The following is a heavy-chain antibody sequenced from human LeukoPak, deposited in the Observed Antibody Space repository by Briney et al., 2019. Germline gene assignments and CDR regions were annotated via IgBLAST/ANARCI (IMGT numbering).Heavy chain of an antibody. CDR3: ATAQWLAAGHFDY. J-gene: IGHJ4*02. CDR2: FDPEDGET. CDR1: GYTLTELS. V-gene: IGHV1-24*01. D-gene: IGHD6-19*01. Sequence: ASVKVSCKVSGYTLTELSMHWVRQAPGKGLEWMGGFDPEDGETIYARKFQGRVTMTEDTSTDTAYMELSSLRSEDTAVYYCATAQWLAAGHFDYWGQGTLVTVSS.